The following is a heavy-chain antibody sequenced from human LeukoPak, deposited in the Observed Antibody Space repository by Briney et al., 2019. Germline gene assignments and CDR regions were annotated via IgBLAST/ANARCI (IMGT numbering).Heavy chain of an antibody. CDR2: ISGIRNLT. V-gene: IGHV3-48*02. CDR3: AREKGSGSGWFGY. D-gene: IGHD6-19*01. CDR1: GLIFSIYS. Sequence: SGGSLRLSCVASGLIFSIYSMNWVRQAPGKGLEWVSYISGIRNLTYYADSVKGRFTISRDNAKNSLYLQMDSLRDEDTAVYYCAREKGSGSGWFGYWGQGLLVTVSS. J-gene: IGHJ5*01.